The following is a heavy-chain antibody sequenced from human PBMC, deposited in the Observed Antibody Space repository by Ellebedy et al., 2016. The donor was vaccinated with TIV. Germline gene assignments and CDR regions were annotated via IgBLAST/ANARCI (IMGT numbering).Heavy chain of an antibody. V-gene: IGHV4-59*08. J-gene: IGHJ2*01. D-gene: IGHD3-10*01. CDR3: ERQMFYYGSGSYKPSYWYFDL. CDR1: GGSIRTYY. CDR2: MYHSGST. Sequence: MPSETLSLTCNVSGGSIRTYYWSWIRQSPGKGLEWIGYMYHSGSTNYNPSLKSRVTMSIDTSKNQFSLKLPSVTAADTAVYYCERQMFYYGSGSYKPSYWYFDLWGRGTLVTVSS.